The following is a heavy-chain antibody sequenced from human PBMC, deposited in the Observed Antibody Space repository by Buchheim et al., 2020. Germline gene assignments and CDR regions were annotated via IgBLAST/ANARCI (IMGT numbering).Heavy chain of an antibody. CDR2: IYYSGST. CDR3: ARANDWVRTSHAFAF. D-gene: IGHD1-1*01. CDR1: GGSIRSSNYF. V-gene: IGHV4-39*07. J-gene: IGHJ3*01. Sequence: QLQLQESGPGLVKPSETLSLTCTVSGGSIRSSNYFWGWIRQPPGKGLEWIGAIYYSGSTYYNPSLKSRVTISIETSKNQFSLKLSSVTAADTAVYYCARANDWVRTSHAFAFWGQGT.